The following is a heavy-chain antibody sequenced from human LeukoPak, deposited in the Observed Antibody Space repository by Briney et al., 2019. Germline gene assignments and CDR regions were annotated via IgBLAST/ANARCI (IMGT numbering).Heavy chain of an antibody. CDR1: GFPFRNNV. J-gene: IGHJ4*02. Sequence: QPGGSLRLSCAASGFPFRNNVMTWVRQAPGRGLDWLAATRGSGDTYYADSVKGRFTISRDNSKNMLYLQMNSLGAEDTAVYYCAKTFPYGTTWYGFCDYWGQGALVTVSS. V-gene: IGHV3-23*01. CDR2: TRGSGDT. CDR3: AKTFPYGTTWYGFCDY. D-gene: IGHD3-3*01.